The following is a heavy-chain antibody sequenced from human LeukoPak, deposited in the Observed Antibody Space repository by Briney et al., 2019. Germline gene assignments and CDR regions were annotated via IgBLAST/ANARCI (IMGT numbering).Heavy chain of an antibody. D-gene: IGHD3-16*01. J-gene: IGHJ3*02. V-gene: IGHV3-23*01. Sequence: GGSLRLSCAASGFTFSTYAMTWVRQAPGQGLEWVSSIRGSGDGTFYADSVKGRSTISRDNTRNTLYLQMNSLRAEDTALYYCARDPNGDYVGAFDIWGQGIMVTVSS. CDR3: ARDPNGDYVGAFDI. CDR1: GFTFSTYA. CDR2: IRGSGDGT.